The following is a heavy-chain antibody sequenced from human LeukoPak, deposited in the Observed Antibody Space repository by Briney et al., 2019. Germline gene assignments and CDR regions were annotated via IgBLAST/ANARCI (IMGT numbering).Heavy chain of an antibody. CDR2: SGGSGDIT. V-gene: IGHV3-23*01. D-gene: IGHD2-15*01. Sequence: GGSLRLSCTASGFTFRSYAMSWVRQAPGKGLEWVSGSGGSGDITYYADSVKGRFTISRDNSKNTLYLQMNTLGTEDTAVYYCAKEVRSGGWPLHYWGQGTLVTVSS. CDR3: AKEVRSGGWPLHY. CDR1: GFTFRSYA. J-gene: IGHJ4*02.